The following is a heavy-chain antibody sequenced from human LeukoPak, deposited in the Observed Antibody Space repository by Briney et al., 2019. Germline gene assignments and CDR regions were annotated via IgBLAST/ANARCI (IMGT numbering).Heavy chain of an antibody. Sequence: SETLSLTCTVSGGSISSSSYYWGWIRQPPGKGLEWIGSIYYSGSTYYNPSLKSRVTISVDTSKNQFSLKLSSVTAADTAVYYCARDHLGVVVLDYWGQGTLVTVSS. CDR3: ARDHLGVVVLDY. CDR2: IYYSGST. J-gene: IGHJ4*02. CDR1: GGSISSSSYY. V-gene: IGHV4-39*07. D-gene: IGHD3-22*01.